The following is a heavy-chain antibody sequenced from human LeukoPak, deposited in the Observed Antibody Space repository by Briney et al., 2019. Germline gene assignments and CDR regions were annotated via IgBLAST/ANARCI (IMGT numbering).Heavy chain of an antibody. D-gene: IGHD5-18*01. CDR1: GGSISSDDYY. CDR2: IYYTGDT. CDR3: ARDFADTHTVTADVYYMDV. V-gene: IGHV4-30-4*01. Sequence: SETLSLTCTVSGGSISSDDYYWSWTRQAPGKGLEYIGYIYYTGDTHYNPSLKSRVTISLDTSKNQFSPRLNSVTAADTAVYYCARDFADTHTVTADVYYMDVWGKGTTVTVSS. J-gene: IGHJ6*03.